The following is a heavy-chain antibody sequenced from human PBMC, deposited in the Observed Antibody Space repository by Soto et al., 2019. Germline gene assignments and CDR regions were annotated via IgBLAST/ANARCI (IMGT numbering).Heavy chain of an antibody. Sequence: SETLSLTCAVYGGSFSGYYWSWIRQPPGKGLEWIGEINHSGSTNYNPSLKSRVTISVDTSKNQFSLKLSSVTAADTAVYYCARAGYCSGGSCYPLDYWGQGTLVTVSS. D-gene: IGHD2-15*01. V-gene: IGHV4-34*01. CDR3: ARAGYCSGGSCYPLDY. J-gene: IGHJ4*02. CDR1: GGSFSGYY. CDR2: INHSGST.